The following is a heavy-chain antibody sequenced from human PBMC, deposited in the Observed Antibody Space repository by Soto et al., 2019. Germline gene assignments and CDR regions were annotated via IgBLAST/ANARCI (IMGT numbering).Heavy chain of an antibody. V-gene: IGHV1-69*13. CDR3: AKSSRRHCRGDTCYENSFDP. CDR1: GGTFSSYV. CDR2: IIPMFGTA. Sequence: SSVKVSCKASGGTFSSYVISWARQAPGQGLEWMGGIIPMFGTANYAQSFQGRLTITADEGTNTAYMELSTLRSEDTAVYYCAKSSRRHCRGDTCYENSFDPWGQGTLVTVSS. J-gene: IGHJ5*02. D-gene: IGHD2-21*02.